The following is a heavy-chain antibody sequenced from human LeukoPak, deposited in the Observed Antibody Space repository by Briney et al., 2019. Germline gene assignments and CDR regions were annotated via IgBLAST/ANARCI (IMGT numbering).Heavy chain of an antibody. D-gene: IGHD3-10*01. CDR2: ISYDGSNK. CDR1: GFTFSSYG. Sequence: PGGSLRLSCAASGFTFSSYGMHWVRQAPGKGLEWVAVISYDGSNKYYADSVKGRFTISRDNSKNTLYLQMNSLRAEDTAVYYCAKPFYYGSGNGYFDYWGQGTLVTVSS. V-gene: IGHV3-30*18. J-gene: IGHJ4*02. CDR3: AKPFYYGSGNGYFDY.